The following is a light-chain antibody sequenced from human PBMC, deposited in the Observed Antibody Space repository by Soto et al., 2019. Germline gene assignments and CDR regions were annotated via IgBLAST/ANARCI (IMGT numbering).Light chain of an antibody. V-gene: IGKV3-11*01. J-gene: IGKJ1*01. CDR3: QQRSNWPLWT. CDR1: QSVSIY. CDR2: DAS. Sequence: EIVLTQSPATLSLSPGDRATLSCRASQSVSIYLAWYQQKPGQAPRLLIYDASSRATGIPARFSGSGSETDFTLTISSLEPEDFAVYYCQQRSNWPLWTFGQGTKVDIK.